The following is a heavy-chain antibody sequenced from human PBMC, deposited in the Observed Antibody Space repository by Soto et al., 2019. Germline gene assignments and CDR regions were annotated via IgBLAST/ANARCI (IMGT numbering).Heavy chain of an antibody. D-gene: IGHD6-6*01. J-gene: IGHJ3*02. CDR2: IIPILGIA. CDR3: AREGGSSSSPFAFDI. V-gene: IGHV1-69*08. Sequence: QVQLVQSGAEVKKPGSSVKVSCKASGGTFSSYTISWVRQAPGQGLEWMGRIIPILGIANYAQKFQGRVTITADKSTSTAYMELSSLRSEDTAVYYYAREGGSSSSPFAFDIWGQGTMVTVSS. CDR1: GGTFSSYT.